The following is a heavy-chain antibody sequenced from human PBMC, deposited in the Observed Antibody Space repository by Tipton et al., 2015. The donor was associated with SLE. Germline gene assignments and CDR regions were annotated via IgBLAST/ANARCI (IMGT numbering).Heavy chain of an antibody. D-gene: IGHD3-16*01. J-gene: IGHJ6*02. Sequence: SLRLSCAASGFTFSSYGMHWVRRAPGKGLEWLAFIRYDESNKHYADSVKGRFTISRDNSKNTLYLQMNSLRTEDTAVYYCVKAVGSYDVDVWGRGTTVTVSS. V-gene: IGHV3-30*02. CDR2: IRYDESNK. CDR1: GFTFSSYG. CDR3: VKAVGSYDVDV.